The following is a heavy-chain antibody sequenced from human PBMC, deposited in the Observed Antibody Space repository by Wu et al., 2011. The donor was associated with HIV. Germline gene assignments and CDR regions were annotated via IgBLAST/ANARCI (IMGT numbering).Heavy chain of an antibody. CDR3: TRLSSMNFDV. D-gene: IGHD2-2*01. CDR2: IYPGDSDA. CDR1: GYSFTTNW. Sequence: VQLVQSGAEVKMSGESLKISCQASGYSFTTNWIAWVRQMPGKGLEWMAIIYPGDSDARYSRSFQGQVPMSVDKSIRTAYLQWRSLTASDSATYYCTRLSSMNFDVWGQGTMVTVSS. V-gene: IGHV5-51*03. J-gene: IGHJ3*01.